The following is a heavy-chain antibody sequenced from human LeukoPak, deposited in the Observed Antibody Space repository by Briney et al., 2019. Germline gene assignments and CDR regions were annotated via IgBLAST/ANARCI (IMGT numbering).Heavy chain of an antibody. CDR2: INHSGST. V-gene: IGHV4-34*01. D-gene: IGHD1-26*01. CDR3: ARYNADSGSYGY. CDR1: GGSFSGYY. Sequence: SETLSLTCAVYGGSFSGYYWSWIRQPPGKGLEWIGEINHSGSTNYNPSLKSRVTISVDTSKNQFSLKLSSVTAADTAVYYCARYNADSGSYGYWGQGTLVTVSS. J-gene: IGHJ4*02.